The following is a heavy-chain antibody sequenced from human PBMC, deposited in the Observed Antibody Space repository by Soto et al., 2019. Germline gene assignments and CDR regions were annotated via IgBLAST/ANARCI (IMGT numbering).Heavy chain of an antibody. Sequence: PGESLKISCKGSGYSFTSYWIGWVRQMPGKGLEWMGIIYPGDSDTRYSPSFQGQVTISADKSISTAYLQWSSLKASDTAMYYCARVLCSGGSCYSVWFDPWGQGTLVTVSS. CDR2: IYPGDSDT. CDR3: ARVLCSGGSCYSVWFDP. J-gene: IGHJ5*02. D-gene: IGHD2-15*01. V-gene: IGHV5-51*01. CDR1: GYSFTSYW.